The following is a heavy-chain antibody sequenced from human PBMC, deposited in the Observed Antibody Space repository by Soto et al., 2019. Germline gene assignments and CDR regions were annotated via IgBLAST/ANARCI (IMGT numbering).Heavy chain of an antibody. V-gene: IGHV1-69*13. CDR1: GGTFSSYA. J-gene: IGHJ4*02. Sequence: EASVKVSCKASGGTFSSYAISWVRQAPGQGLEWMGGIIPIFGTANYAQKFQGRVTITADESTSTAYMELSSLRSEDTAVYYCARDLLNNDYGDYVLEWGQGTLVTVSS. D-gene: IGHD4-17*01. CDR2: IIPIFGTA. CDR3: ARDLLNNDYGDYVLE.